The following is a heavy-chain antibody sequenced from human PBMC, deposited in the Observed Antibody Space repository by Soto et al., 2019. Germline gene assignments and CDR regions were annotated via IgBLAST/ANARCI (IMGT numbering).Heavy chain of an antibody. CDR2: ISSSSSTI. J-gene: IGHJ5*02. D-gene: IGHD1-26*01. Sequence: EVLLVESGGGLVQPGGSLRLSCAASGFTFSSYSMNWVRQAPGKGLEWVSYISSSSSTIYYADSVKGPFTISKDNAKNSLYLQMNSLRYEDTAVYYFAREGGSLNWFDPWGQGTLVTVSS. CDR3: AREGGSLNWFDP. V-gene: IGHV3-48*02. CDR1: GFTFSSYS.